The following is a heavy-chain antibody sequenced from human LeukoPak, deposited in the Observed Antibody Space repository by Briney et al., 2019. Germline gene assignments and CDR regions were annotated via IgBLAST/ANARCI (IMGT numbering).Heavy chain of an antibody. V-gene: IGHV1-69*05. J-gene: IGHJ6*03. CDR2: IIPIFGTA. D-gene: IGHD6-13*01. CDR3: ASSAAPYSSSWSRYYYYMDV. Sequence: SVKVSCKASGGTFSSYAISWMRQAPGQGLEWMGGIIPIFGTANYAQKFQGRVTITTDESTSTAYMELSSLRSEDTAVYYCASSAAPYSSSWSRYYYYMDVWGKGTTVTVSS. CDR1: GGTFSSYA.